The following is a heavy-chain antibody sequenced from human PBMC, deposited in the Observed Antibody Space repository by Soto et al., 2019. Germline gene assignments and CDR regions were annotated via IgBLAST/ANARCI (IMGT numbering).Heavy chain of an antibody. J-gene: IGHJ5*02. CDR3: AKTGTGRSWINWLDP. CDR1: GFTFSSYA. Sequence: GGSLRLSCAASGFTFSSYAMSWVRQAPGKGLEWVSAISGSGGSTYYADSVKGRFTISRDNSKNTLYLQMNSLRAEDTAVYYCAKTGTGRSWINWLDPWGQGNLVTVSS. V-gene: IGHV3-23*01. D-gene: IGHD3-10*01. CDR2: ISGSGGST.